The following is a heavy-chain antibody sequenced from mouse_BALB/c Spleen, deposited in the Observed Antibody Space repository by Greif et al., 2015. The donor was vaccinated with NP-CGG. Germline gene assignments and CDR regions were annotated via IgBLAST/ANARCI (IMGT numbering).Heavy chain of an antibody. D-gene: IGHD2-1*01. Sequence: VQLQQSGAELVRPGALVKLSCKAPGFNIKDYYMHWVKQRPEQGLEWIGWIDPENGNTIYDPKFQGKASITADTSSNTAYLQLSSLTSEDTAVYYCAYGNYFDYWGQGTTLTVSS. CDR1: GFNIKDYY. CDR2: IDPENGNT. V-gene: IGHV14-1*02. J-gene: IGHJ2*01. CDR3: AYGNYFDY.